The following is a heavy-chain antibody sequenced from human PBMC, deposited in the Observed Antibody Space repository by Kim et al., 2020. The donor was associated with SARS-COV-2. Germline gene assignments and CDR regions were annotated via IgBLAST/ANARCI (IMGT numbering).Heavy chain of an antibody. CDR1: GFTFSSYN. J-gene: IGHJ4*01. CDR2: ISSSSTYI. CDR3: ARGASGSYSPDY. D-gene: IGHD1-26*01. V-gene: IGHV3-21*01. Sequence: GGSLRLSCAASGFTFSSYNMSWVRQAPGKGLEWVSSISSSSTYIYYSDSMKGRFTISRDNAKNSLYLQLNSLRVEDTAVYYCARGASGSYSPDYWGHGTLVTVSS.